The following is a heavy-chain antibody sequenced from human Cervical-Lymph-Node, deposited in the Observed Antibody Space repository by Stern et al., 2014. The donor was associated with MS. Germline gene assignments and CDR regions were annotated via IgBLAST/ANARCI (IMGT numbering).Heavy chain of an antibody. CDR2: ITGRGGST. J-gene: IGHJ6*02. CDR1: GFTFSSSA. D-gene: IGHD2-2*01. CDR3: AKGGIVVVPAAINYYYGLDV. V-gene: IGHV3-23*01. Sequence: EVQLLESGGGLVQPGGSLRLSCAASGFTFSSSAMTWVRQAPGKGLEWVSAITGRGGSTYYADSVKGRFTISRDNSKNTLYLQMNSLRAEDTAVYYCAKGGIVVVPAAINYYYGLDVWGQGTTVTVSS.